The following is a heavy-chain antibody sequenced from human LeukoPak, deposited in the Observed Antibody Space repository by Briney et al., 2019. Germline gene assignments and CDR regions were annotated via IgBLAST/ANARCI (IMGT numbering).Heavy chain of an antibody. CDR2: IKQDGSEK. CDR1: GFTFSSYW. Sequence: PGGSLRLSCAASGFTFSSYWMSWVSQAPGKGREWVANIKQDGSEKYYVDSVKGRFTISRDNAKNSLYLQMNSLRAEDTAVYYCARDKTPTRYYYYFYMDVWGKGTTVTVSS. V-gene: IGHV3-7*01. D-gene: IGHD2-15*01. CDR3: ARDKTPTRYYYYFYMDV. J-gene: IGHJ6*03.